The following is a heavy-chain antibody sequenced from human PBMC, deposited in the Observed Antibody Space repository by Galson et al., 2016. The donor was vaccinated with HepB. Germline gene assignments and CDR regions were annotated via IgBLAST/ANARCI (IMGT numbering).Heavy chain of an antibody. V-gene: IGHV4-31*03. D-gene: IGHD3-22*01. J-gene: IGHJ4*02. CDR2: ISYSGST. CDR1: GGSISSGGYY. Sequence: TLSLTCTVSGGSISSGGYYWTWIRQHPGKGLEWIGYISYSGSTYYNPSLKSRVTISVDTSKNQFSLKLSSVTAADTAVYYCARHSGVSSVTNQGIDYWGQGTLVTVSS. CDR3: ARHSGVSSVTNQGIDY.